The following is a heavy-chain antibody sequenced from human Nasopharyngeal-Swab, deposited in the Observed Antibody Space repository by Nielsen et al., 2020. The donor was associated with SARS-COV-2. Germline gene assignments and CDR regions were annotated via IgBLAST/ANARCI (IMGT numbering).Heavy chain of an antibody. D-gene: IGHD3-22*01. CDR2: IYYSGST. CDR1: GGSVSSGSYY. J-gene: IGHJ3*02. CDR3: AREPATMIAVSPDAFDI. V-gene: IGHV4-61*01. Sequence: SETLSLTCTVSGGSVSSGSYYWSWIRQPPGKGLEWIGYIYYSGSTNYNPPLKSRVTISVDTSKNQFSLKLSSVTAADTAVYYCAREPATMIAVSPDAFDIWGQGTMVTVSS.